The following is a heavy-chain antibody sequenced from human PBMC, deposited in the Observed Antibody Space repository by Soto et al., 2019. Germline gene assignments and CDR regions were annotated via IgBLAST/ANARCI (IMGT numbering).Heavy chain of an antibody. D-gene: IGHD4-17*01. CDR2: IIPILGIA. CDR1: GGTFSSYT. CDR3: APTYGDYRFDP. J-gene: IGHJ5*02. V-gene: IGHV1-69*02. Sequence: QVQLVQSGAEVKKPGSSVKVSCKASGGTFSSYTISWVRQAPGQGLEWMGRIIPILGIANYAQMFQGRVTITADKSTSTAYMELSSLRSEDTAVYYCAPTYGDYRFDPWGQGTLVTVSS.